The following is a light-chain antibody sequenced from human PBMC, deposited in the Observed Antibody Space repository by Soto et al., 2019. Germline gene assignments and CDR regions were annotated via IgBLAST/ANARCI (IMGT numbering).Light chain of an antibody. CDR2: GAS. Sequence: EIVLTQSPGTLSLSPGERATLSCRASQSVSSSYLAWYQQKPGQAPRLLIYGASSRATGIPDRFSGSGSGTDFTLTISRLEPEDFAVYYWQQYGSSPLHTFGEGTKLEIK. V-gene: IGKV3-20*01. J-gene: IGKJ2*01. CDR1: QSVSSSY. CDR3: QQYGSSPLHT.